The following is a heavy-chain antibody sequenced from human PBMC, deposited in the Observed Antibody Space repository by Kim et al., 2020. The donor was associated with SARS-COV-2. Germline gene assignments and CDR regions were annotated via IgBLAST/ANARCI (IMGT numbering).Heavy chain of an antibody. Sequence: PSRTSRVTISVDTSKNQFSLKLRSVTAADTAVYYCARHGSTYYYYYYGMDVWGQGTTVTVSS. D-gene: IGHD6-13*01. J-gene: IGHJ6*02. V-gene: IGHV4-59*08. CDR3: ARHGSTYYYYYYGMDV.